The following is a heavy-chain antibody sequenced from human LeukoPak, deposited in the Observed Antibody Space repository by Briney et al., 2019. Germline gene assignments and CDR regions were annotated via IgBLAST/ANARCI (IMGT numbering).Heavy chain of an antibody. CDR2: IYYSGST. V-gene: IGHV4-61*01. J-gene: IGHJ3*02. CDR1: GGSISSGSYY. D-gene: IGHD2-21*02. CDR3: ARRRKVPAQRAGDAFDI. Sequence: PSQTLSLTCTVSGGSISSGSYYWSWIRQPPGKGLEWIGYIYYSGSTNYSPSLKSRVTISVDTSKNQFSLKLSSVTAADTGIYYCARRRKVPAQRAGDAFDIWGQGTMVTVSS.